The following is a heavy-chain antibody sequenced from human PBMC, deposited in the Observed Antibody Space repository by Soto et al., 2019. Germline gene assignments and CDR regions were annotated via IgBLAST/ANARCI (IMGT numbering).Heavy chain of an antibody. V-gene: IGHV2-5*02. CDR1: GFSLSTSGVG. J-gene: IGHJ4*02. D-gene: IGHD3-22*01. CDR2: IYWDNDK. Sequence: QITLKESGPTLVKPTQTLTLTCTFSGFSLSTSGVGVGWIRQPPGKALECLALIYWDNDKRYSPSLKSRLTIPNHTTKPQFALTMTHIDPVDTATYYCAHRLYDRTSFLDVGYFDYWGQGAPVAVSS. CDR3: AHRLYDRTSFLDVGYFDY.